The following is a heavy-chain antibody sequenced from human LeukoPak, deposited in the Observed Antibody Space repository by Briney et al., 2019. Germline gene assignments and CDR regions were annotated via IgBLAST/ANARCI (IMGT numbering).Heavy chain of an antibody. D-gene: IGHD3-22*01. V-gene: IGHV3-30-3*01. J-gene: IGHJ4*02. CDR3: ARHPSPYDSSGYYWYYFDY. Sequence: GGSLRLSCAASGFTFSSYAMHWVRQAPGKGLEGVAVISYDGSNKYYADSVKGRFTISRDNSKNTLYLQMNSLRAEDTAVYYCARHPSPYDSSGYYWYYFDYWGQGTLVTVSS. CDR1: GFTFSSYA. CDR2: ISYDGSNK.